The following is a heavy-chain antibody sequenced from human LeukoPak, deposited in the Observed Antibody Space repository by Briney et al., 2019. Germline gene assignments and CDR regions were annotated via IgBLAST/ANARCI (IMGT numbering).Heavy chain of an antibody. CDR3: AKSGGYGLIDY. J-gene: IGHJ4*02. D-gene: IGHD1-26*01. CDR2: IYSSGST. V-gene: IGHV4-39*01. Sequence: SETLSLTCTVSGGSISSSSYYWGWIRQPPGKGLEWIGSIYSSGSTYYNASLQSRVTISIDTSKNQFSLRLNSVTAVDTAMYYCAKSGGYGLIDYWGQGTRVTVSS. CDR1: GGSISSSSYY.